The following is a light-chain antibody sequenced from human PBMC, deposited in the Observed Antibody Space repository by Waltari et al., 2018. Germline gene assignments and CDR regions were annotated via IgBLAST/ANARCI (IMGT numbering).Light chain of an antibody. CDR2: DVV. V-gene: IGLV2-11*01. J-gene: IGLJ2*01. Sequence: QSVLTQPRSVSGSPGQSVTISCTGTSTDIGRFKYASWYQQHPHTAPKLVIYDVVKRPSGVPARFSASKSGNTASLTISGLQAEDEADYFCCSYAGSYTHVFGGGTKLTVL. CDR3: CSYAGSYTHV. CDR1: STDIGRFKY.